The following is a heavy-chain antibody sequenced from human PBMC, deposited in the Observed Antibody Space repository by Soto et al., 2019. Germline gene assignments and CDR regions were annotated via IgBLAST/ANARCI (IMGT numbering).Heavy chain of an antibody. CDR2: ISSSSSYI. CDR1: GFTFSSYS. J-gene: IGHJ6*02. V-gene: IGHV3-21*01. Sequence: GGSLRLSCAASGFTFSSYSMNWVRQAPGKGLEWVSSISSSSSYIYYADSVKGRFTSSRDNAKNSLYLQMNSLRAEDTAVYYCARDILLAPLYYYYGMDVWGQGTTVTVSS. CDR3: ARDILLAPLYYYYGMDV. D-gene: IGHD2-15*01.